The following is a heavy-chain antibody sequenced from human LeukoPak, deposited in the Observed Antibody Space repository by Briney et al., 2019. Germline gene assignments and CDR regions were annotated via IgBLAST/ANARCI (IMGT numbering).Heavy chain of an antibody. V-gene: IGHV4-38-2*01. J-gene: IGHJ5*01. CDR1: AYSISSGYY. CDR2: IFHSGNT. D-gene: IGHD3-22*01. Sequence: PSETLSLTCGVSAYSISSGYYWAWIRQSPRKGLEWIGNIFHSGNTYYNPSLKSRVTISVDTSRNQFSLKLSSVTASDTAIYYCARTQGNGYDSWGQGTLVTVSS. CDR3: ARTQGNGYDS.